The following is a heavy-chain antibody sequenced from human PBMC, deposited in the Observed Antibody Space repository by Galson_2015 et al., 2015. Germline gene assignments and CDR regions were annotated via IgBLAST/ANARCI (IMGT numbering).Heavy chain of an antibody. V-gene: IGHV4-34*01. D-gene: IGHD6-25*01. CDR2: INHSGST. J-gene: IGHJ6*03. CDR3: ARDLAMYSSEIPPGMDV. CDR1: GGSFSGSY. Sequence: SETLSLTCAVYGGSFSGSYWSWIRQPPGKGLEWIGEINHSGSTNYNPSLKSRVTISVDTSKNQFSLKLSSVTAADTAVYYCARDLAMYSSEIPPGMDVWGKGTTVTVSS.